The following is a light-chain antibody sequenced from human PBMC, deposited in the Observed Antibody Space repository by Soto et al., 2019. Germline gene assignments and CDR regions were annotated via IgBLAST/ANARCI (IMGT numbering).Light chain of an antibody. V-gene: IGLV2-23*02. CDR2: EVS. J-gene: IGLJ2*01. CDR1: SSDVDTHNY. Sequence: QSALTQPASVSGSPGQSITISCTATSSDVDTHNYVSWYQQYPGKAPKLMIYEVSKRPSGVSNRFSGSKSGNTASLTISGLQAEDEADYYCCSYAGSSTLVFGGGTKVTVL. CDR3: CSYAGSSTLV.